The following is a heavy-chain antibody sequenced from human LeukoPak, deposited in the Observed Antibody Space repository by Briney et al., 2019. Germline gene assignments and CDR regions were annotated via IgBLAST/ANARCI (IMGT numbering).Heavy chain of an antibody. Sequence: PSETLSLTCTVSGGSISSGNHFWGWIRQPPGKVLEWIGIIYYSGRTYFNPSLKSRLTISVNTSKTQLSLKLSSVPVAGTAVYYCASRAYSSSSFDYWGQGTLVTVSS. CDR1: GGSISSGNHF. D-gene: IGHD6-6*01. J-gene: IGHJ4*02. V-gene: IGHV4-39*01. CDR3: ASRAYSSSSFDY. CDR2: IYYSGRT.